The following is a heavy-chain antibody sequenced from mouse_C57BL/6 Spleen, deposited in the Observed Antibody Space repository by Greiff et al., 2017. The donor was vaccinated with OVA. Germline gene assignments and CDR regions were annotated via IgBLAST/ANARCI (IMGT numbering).Heavy chain of an antibody. V-gene: IGHV10-1*01. CDR2: IRSKSNNYAT. CDR3: VRHGWTGYAMDY. Sequence: EVMLVESGGGLVQPKGSLKLSCAASGFSFNTYAMNWVRQAPGKGLEWVARIRSKSNNYATYYADSVKDRFTISRDDSESMLYLQMNNLKTEDTAMYYCVRHGWTGYAMDYWGQGTSVTVSS. J-gene: IGHJ4*01. CDR1: GFSFNTYA. D-gene: IGHD2-3*01.